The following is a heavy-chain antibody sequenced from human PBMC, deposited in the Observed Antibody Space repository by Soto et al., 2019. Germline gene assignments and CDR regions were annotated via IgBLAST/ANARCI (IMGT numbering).Heavy chain of an antibody. D-gene: IGHD6-13*01. CDR2: IYPGDSDT. CDR1: GYSFTRYR. Sequence: GESLKISCKGSGYSFTRYRIGWVRQMPGKGLEWMGIIYPGDSDTRYSPSFQGQVTISAGKSISTAYLQWSSLKASDTAMYYCASTSIAAAGKDYNWFDPWGQGTLVTVSS. J-gene: IGHJ5*02. CDR3: ASTSIAAAGKDYNWFDP. V-gene: IGHV5-51*01.